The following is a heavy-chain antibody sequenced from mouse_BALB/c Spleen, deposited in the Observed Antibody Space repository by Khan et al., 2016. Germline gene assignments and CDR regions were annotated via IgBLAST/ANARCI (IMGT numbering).Heavy chain of an antibody. CDR3: ARSTTATRLFAY. J-gene: IGHJ3*01. Sequence: EVQLQESGPGLVKPSQSLSLTCTVTGYSITSDYAWNWIRQFPGNKLEWMGYISYSGSTSYNPSLKSRISIPRDPSTNQFFLQLHSVTTEDTATYYCARSTTATRLFAYWGQGTLVTVSA. CDR2: ISYSGST. D-gene: IGHD1-2*01. CDR1: GYSITSDYA. V-gene: IGHV3-2*02.